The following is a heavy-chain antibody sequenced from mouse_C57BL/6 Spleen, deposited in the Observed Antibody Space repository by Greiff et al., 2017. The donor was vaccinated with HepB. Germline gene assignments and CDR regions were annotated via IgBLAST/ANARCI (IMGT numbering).Heavy chain of an antibody. CDR2: IRNKANGYTT. Sequence: EVKLMESGGGLVQPGGSLSLSCAASGFTFTDYYMSWVRQPPGKALEWLGFIRNKANGYTTEYSASVKGRFTISRDNSQSILYLQMNALRAEDSATYYCARGTHYYGSSNYFDYWGQGTTLTVSS. D-gene: IGHD1-1*01. CDR1: GFTFTDYY. CDR3: ARGTHYYGSSNYFDY. J-gene: IGHJ2*01. V-gene: IGHV7-3*01.